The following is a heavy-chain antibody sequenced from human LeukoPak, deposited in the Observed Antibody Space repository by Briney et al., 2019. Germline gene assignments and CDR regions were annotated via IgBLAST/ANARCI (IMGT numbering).Heavy chain of an antibody. CDR2: ISTNGGST. D-gene: IGHD6-13*01. CDR1: GFTFSRYA. Sequence: PGGSLRLSCVASGFTFSRYALHWVRQAPGKGLEYVSSISTNGGSTYYANSVKGRFTISRDNSKSTLYLQMNSLRAEDTAVYYCASLRAAAGELGFDYWGQGTLVTVSS. CDR3: ASLRAAAGELGFDY. J-gene: IGHJ4*02. V-gene: IGHV3-64*01.